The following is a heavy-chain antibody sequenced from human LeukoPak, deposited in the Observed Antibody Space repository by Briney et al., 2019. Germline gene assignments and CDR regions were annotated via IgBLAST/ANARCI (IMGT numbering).Heavy chain of an antibody. J-gene: IGHJ5*02. CDR1: GYSFTSYW. CDR3: ARLPRYCSGGSCYKLDP. D-gene: IGHD2-15*01. CDR2: IYPGDSDT. V-gene: IGHV5-51*01. Sequence: HGESLEISCKGSGYSFTSYWIGWVRQMPGKGLEWMGIIYPGDSDTRYSPSFQGQVTISADKSISTAYLQWSSLKASDTAMYYCARLPRYCSGGSCYKLDPWGQGTLVTVSS.